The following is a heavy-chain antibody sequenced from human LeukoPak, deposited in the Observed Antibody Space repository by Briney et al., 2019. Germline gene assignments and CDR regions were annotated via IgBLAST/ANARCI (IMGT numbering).Heavy chain of an antibody. Sequence: SETLSLTCTVSGGSISSGDYYWSWIRQPPGKGLEWIGEINHSGSTNYNPSLKSRVTISVDTSKNQFSLKLSSVTAADTAVYYCARGDSSGYFFDYWGQGTLVTVSS. CDR1: GGSISSGDYY. J-gene: IGHJ4*02. CDR3: ARGDSSGYFFDY. V-gene: IGHV4-39*07. CDR2: INHSGST. D-gene: IGHD3-22*01.